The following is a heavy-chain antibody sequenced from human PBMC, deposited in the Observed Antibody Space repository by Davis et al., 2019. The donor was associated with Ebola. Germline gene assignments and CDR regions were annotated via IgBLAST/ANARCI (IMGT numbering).Heavy chain of an antibody. CDR3: AKDSTGYGVTGMDL. Sequence: GESLKISCAASGFTVSSHHMSWVRQAPGKGLEWVTFISNDAIDKFYADPVKGRFTISRDNSKNMLFLQMDSLRAEDTAIYYCAKDSTGYGVTGMDLWGQGTTVTVSS. CDR2: ISNDAIDK. CDR1: GFTVSSHH. J-gene: IGHJ6*02. V-gene: IGHV3-30*18. D-gene: IGHD3-9*01.